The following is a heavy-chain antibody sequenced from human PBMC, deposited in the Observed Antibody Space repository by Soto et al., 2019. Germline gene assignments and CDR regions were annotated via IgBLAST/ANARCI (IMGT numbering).Heavy chain of an antibody. Sequence: ASVKVSCKASGGTFSSYAISWVRQAPGQGLEWMGGIIPIFGTANYAQKFQGRVTITADESTSTAYMELSSLRSEDTAVYYCATPVEGALDYYYGMDVWGQGTTVTVSS. D-gene: IGHD1-26*01. V-gene: IGHV1-69*13. CDR1: GGTFSSYA. CDR2: IIPIFGTA. CDR3: ATPVEGALDYYYGMDV. J-gene: IGHJ6*02.